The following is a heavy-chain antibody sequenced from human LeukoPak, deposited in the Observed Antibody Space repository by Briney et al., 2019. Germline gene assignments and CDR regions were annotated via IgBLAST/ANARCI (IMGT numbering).Heavy chain of an antibody. CDR2: ISYDGTKK. CDR1: GFTFRSYA. CDR3: AKTDCSGGSCPGGAFDI. Sequence: GRSLRLSCAAAGFTFRSYAMHWVRQAPGKGLEWVAVISYDGTKKYYADSVKGRFTISRDNSKNTLYLQMNSLRAEDTAVYYCAKTDCSGGSCPGGAFDIWGQGTMVTVSS. D-gene: IGHD2-15*01. J-gene: IGHJ3*02. V-gene: IGHV3-30*04.